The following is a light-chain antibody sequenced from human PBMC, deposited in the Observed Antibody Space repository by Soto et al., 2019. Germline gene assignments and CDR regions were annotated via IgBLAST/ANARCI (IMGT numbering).Light chain of an antibody. CDR2: AAS. Sequence: DIQMTQSPSSLSASVGDRVTITCRASQSISSYLNWYQQKPGKAPKLLIYAASSLQSGVPSRFSGSGSGRDFTLTISSLQPEDFATYYCQQSYSTPVTFGGGTKV. CDR1: QSISSY. V-gene: IGKV1-39*01. CDR3: QQSYSTPVT. J-gene: IGKJ4*01.